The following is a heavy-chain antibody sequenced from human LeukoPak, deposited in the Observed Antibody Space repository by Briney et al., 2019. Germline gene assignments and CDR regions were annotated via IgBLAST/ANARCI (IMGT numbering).Heavy chain of an antibody. CDR2: ISSSGSTI. Sequence: GGSLRLSCAAPGFTFSDYYMSWIRQAPGKGLEWVSYISSSGSTIYYADSVKGRFTISRDNAKNSLYLQMNSLRAEDTAVYYCARDPCSSTSCYLYGMDVWGQGTTVTVSS. V-gene: IGHV3-11*01. J-gene: IGHJ6*02. D-gene: IGHD2-2*01. CDR1: GFTFSDYY. CDR3: ARDPCSSTSCYLYGMDV.